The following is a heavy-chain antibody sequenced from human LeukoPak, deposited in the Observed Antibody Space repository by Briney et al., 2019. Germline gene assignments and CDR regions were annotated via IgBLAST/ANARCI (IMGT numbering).Heavy chain of an antibody. Sequence: GGSLRLSCAASGFTFSAYSMNWVRQAPGKGLEWVSYILSSSSAIFYADSVKGRFTISRDNAENPLYLQMNSLRDEDTAVYYCARDKDWGFDSWGQGTLVTVSS. CDR3: ARDKDWGFDS. CDR1: GFTFSAYS. CDR2: ILSSSSAI. J-gene: IGHJ4*02. D-gene: IGHD7-27*01. V-gene: IGHV3-48*02.